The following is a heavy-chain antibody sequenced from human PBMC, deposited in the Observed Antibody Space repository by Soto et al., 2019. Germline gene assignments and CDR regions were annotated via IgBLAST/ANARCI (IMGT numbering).Heavy chain of an antibody. CDR2: VYHGGNT. CDR1: CFSISSGNY. Sequence: SETLSLTCAVSCFSISSGNYWGWIRKHPGKGLEWIGSVYHGGNTYYNPSLKSRVSISIDLSKNQFSLKLTSVTAADTAAYYCARARWYDAFNVWGQG. V-gene: IGHV4-38-2*01. D-gene: IGHD2-15*01. CDR3: ARARWYDAFNV. J-gene: IGHJ3*01.